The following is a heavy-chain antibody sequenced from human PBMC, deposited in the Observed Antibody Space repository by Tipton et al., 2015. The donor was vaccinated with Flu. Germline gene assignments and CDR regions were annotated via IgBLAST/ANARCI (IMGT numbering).Heavy chain of an antibody. V-gene: IGHV1-8*01. Sequence: QVQLVQSGAEVKKPGASVKVSCKASGYTFTSYDINWVRQATGQGLEWMGWMNPNSGNTGYAQKFQGRVTMTRNTSISTAYMELSSLRSEDTAVYYCARGNTIFGVVIYNGGYYGMDVWGQGTTVTVSS. CDR3: ARGNTIFGVVIYNGGYYGMDV. D-gene: IGHD3-3*01. CDR1: GYTFTSYD. J-gene: IGHJ6*02. CDR2: MNPNSGNT.